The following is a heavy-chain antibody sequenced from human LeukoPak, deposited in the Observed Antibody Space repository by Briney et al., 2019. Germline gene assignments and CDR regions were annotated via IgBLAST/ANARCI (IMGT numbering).Heavy chain of an antibody. Sequence: ASVQVSCKASGYTFTSYYMHWVRQAPGQGLEWMGWINPNSGGTNYAQKFQGRVTMTRDTSISTAYMELSRLRSDDTAVYYCARATYYDFWSGYWGYWGQGTLVTVSS. V-gene: IGHV1-2*02. CDR1: GYTFTSYY. CDR3: ARATYYDFWSGYWGY. CDR2: INPNSGGT. J-gene: IGHJ4*02. D-gene: IGHD3-3*01.